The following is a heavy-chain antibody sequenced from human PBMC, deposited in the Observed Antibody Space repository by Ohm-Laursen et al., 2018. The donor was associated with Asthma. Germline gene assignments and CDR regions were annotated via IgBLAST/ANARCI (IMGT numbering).Heavy chain of an antibody. CDR3: ARKAGSCITSNCYSLDF. Sequence: SVKVSCKSLGGTLGTSVIGWVRQAPGQGLGWLGGINSVFGTSTYAQKFHDRFTITADESTSTVYITLSSLTSEDTAVYYCARKAGSCITSNCYSLDFWGQGTLVTVSS. CDR1: GGTLGTSV. D-gene: IGHD2-2*01. CDR2: INSVFGTS. V-gene: IGHV1-69*13. J-gene: IGHJ4*02.